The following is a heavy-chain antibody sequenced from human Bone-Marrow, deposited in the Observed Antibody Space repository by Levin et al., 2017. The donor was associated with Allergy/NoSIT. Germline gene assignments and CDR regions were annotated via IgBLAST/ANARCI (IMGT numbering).Heavy chain of an antibody. CDR1: GGSISSGGYY. Sequence: SETLSLTCTVSGGSISSGGYYWSWIRQHPGTGLEWIGYIYYSGSTYYNPSLKSRVTISVDTSKNQFSLKLSSVTAADTAVYYCARDHSAVPSGNDAFDIWGQGTMVTVSS. V-gene: IGHV4-31*03. J-gene: IGHJ3*02. CDR2: IYYSGST. CDR3: ARDHSAVPSGNDAFDI. D-gene: IGHD2-2*01.